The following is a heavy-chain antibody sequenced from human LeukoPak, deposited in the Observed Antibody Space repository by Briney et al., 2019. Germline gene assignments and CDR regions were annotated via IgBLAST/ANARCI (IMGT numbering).Heavy chain of an antibody. CDR1: SGSISSYY. V-gene: IGHV4-4*07. D-gene: IGHD7-27*01. CDR3: ARVSLTGDRLDP. Sequence: SETLSLTCTVSSGSISSYYWSWIRQPAGKGLEWIGRIYTSGSTNYNPSLKSRVTMPVDTSKNQFSLKLSSVTAADTAVYYCARVSLTGDRLDPWGQGTLVTVSS. J-gene: IGHJ5*02. CDR2: IYTSGST.